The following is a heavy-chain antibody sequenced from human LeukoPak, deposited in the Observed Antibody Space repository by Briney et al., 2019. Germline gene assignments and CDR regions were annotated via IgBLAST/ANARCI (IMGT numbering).Heavy chain of an antibody. CDR3: ARRSPYDSSGYYYLGYSDY. D-gene: IGHD3-22*01. V-gene: IGHV3-49*04. CDR1: GFTFGDYA. CDR2: IRSKAYGGTT. J-gene: IGHJ4*02. Sequence: PGGSLRLSCTASGFTFGDYAMSWVRQAPGKGLEWVGFIRSKAYGGTTEYAASVKGRFTITRDESKTIAYLQMNSLKTEDTAVYYCARRSPYDSSGYYYLGYSDYWGQGTPVTVSP.